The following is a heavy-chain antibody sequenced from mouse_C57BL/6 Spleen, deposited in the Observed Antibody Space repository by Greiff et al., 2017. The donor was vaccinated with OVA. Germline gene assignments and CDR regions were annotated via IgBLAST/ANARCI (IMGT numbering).Heavy chain of an antibody. D-gene: IGHD1-1*01. V-gene: IGHV1-81*01. CDR3: AIYGSSHRGFAY. Sequence: QVQLQQSGAELARPGASVKLSCKASGYTFTSYGISWVKQRTGQGLEWIGEIYPRSGNTYYNEKFKGKATLTADKSSSTAYMELRSLTSEDSAVYFGAIYGSSHRGFAYWGQGTLVTVSA. CDR2: IYPRSGNT. J-gene: IGHJ3*01. CDR1: GYTFTSYG.